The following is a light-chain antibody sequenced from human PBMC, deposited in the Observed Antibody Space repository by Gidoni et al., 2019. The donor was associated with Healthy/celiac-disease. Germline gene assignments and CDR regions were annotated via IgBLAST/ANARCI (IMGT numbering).Light chain of an antibody. CDR3: MQALQINT. J-gene: IGKJ3*01. CDR2: LGS. CDR1: QSLLHSNGYNY. V-gene: IGKV2-28*01. Sequence: DIVITQSPLSLPVTSGEPASISCRSSQSLLHSNGYNYLDWYLQKTGQSPQLLIYLGSNRASGVPDRFSGSGSGTDFTLKISRVEAEDVGVYYCMQALQINTFGPGTKVDIK.